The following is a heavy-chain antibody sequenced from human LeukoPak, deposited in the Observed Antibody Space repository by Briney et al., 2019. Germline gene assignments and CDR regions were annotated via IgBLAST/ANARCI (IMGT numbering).Heavy chain of an antibody. CDR3: AKGLRTGVGPYKGYHYYMDV. CDR2: INDNGAGT. D-gene: IGHD3-10*01. Sequence: GGSLRLSCAASGFTFSSYAMSWVRQAPGKGLKWVSTINDNGAGTYYADSVKGRFTISRGNSYNTMSLQMNSLRDEDAGVYYCAKGLRTGVGPYKGYHYYMDVWGKGATVTVSS. V-gene: IGHV3-23*01. J-gene: IGHJ6*03. CDR1: GFTFSSYA.